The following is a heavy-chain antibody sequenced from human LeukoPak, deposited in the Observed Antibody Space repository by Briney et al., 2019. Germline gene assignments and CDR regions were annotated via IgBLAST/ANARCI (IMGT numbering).Heavy chain of an antibody. J-gene: IGHJ4*02. CDR3: ARDHLFGNDPSRGFDY. V-gene: IGHV1-69*05. CDR1: GGTFSSYA. Sequence: SVKVSCKASGGTFSSYAISWVRQAPGQGLEWMGGIIPIFGTANYAQKFQGRVTITTDESASTAYMELSSLRSEDTAVYYCARDHLFGNDPSRGFDYWGQGTLVTVSS. D-gene: IGHD1-1*01. CDR2: IIPIFGTA.